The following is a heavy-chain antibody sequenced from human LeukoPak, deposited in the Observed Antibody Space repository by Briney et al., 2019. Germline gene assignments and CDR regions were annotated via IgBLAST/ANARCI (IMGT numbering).Heavy chain of an antibody. CDR1: GDSVSSNSAA. CDR2: TYYRSKWYN. J-gene: IGHJ2*01. Sequence: SQTLSLTCAISGDSVSSNSAAWNWIRQSPSRGLEWLGRTYYRSKWYNDYAVSVKSRITINPDTSKIQFSLQLNSVTPEDTAVYYCARERITMVRGVIGYWYFDLWGRGTLVTVSS. CDR3: ARERITMVRGVIGYWYFDL. V-gene: IGHV6-1*01. D-gene: IGHD3-10*01.